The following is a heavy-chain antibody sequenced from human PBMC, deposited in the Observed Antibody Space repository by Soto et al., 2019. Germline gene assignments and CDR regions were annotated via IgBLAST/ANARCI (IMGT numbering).Heavy chain of an antibody. D-gene: IGHD2-2*01. CDR2: ISYDGINA. V-gene: IGHV3-30*09. CDR1: GFNFRTFT. CDR3: AKDGVNYASLSPVDY. Sequence: GGSLRLSCASCGFNFRTFTMHWVRQAPGKGLEWVAGISYDGINAYYADSEKGRFAISRDNSKNTVSLQINSLRPADTAAYYCAKDGVNYASLSPVDYWGQGTLVTVSS. J-gene: IGHJ4*02.